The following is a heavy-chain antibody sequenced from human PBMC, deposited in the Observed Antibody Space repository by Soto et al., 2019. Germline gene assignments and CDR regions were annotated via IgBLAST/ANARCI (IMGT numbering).Heavy chain of an antibody. Sequence: SETLSLTCAVYGGSFSGYYCSWIRQPPGKGLEWIGEINHSGTTNYNPSLKSRVSISVDTSKNQFSLKLSSVTAADTAVYYCARGSFSRSSYYAYWGQGTLVTVSS. V-gene: IGHV4-34*01. CDR1: GGSFSGYY. CDR3: ARGSFSRSSYYAY. J-gene: IGHJ4*02. CDR2: INHSGTT. D-gene: IGHD3-3*01.